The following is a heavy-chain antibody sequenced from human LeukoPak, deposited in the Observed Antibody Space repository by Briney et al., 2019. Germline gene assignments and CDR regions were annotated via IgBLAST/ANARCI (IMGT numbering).Heavy chain of an antibody. CDR1: GDIVSSISAT. CDR2: TYYRSTWHN. Sequence: SQTLSLTCAIPGDIVSSISATWNWIRQSPSRGLEWLGRTYYRSTWHNDYAASVKSQITINPDTSKNQFFLQLNSVTLEDTAVYYCAKSAYFREYFDYWGQGILVTVSS. J-gene: IGHJ4*02. V-gene: IGHV6-1*01. CDR3: AKSAYFREYFDY. D-gene: IGHD2-8*01.